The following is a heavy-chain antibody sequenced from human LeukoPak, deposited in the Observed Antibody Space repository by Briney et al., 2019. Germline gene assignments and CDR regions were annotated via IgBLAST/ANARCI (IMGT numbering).Heavy chain of an antibody. V-gene: IGHV3-48*03. CDR3: ARDPAVAGILGAFDI. D-gene: IGHD6-19*01. CDR1: GLTFSSYE. J-gene: IGHJ3*02. Sequence: GGSLRLSCAASGLTFSSYEMNWVRQAPGKGLEWVSYISSSGSTIYYADSVKGRFTISRDNAKNSLYLQMNSLRAEDTAVYYCARDPAVAGILGAFDIWGQGTMVTVSS. CDR2: ISSSGSTI.